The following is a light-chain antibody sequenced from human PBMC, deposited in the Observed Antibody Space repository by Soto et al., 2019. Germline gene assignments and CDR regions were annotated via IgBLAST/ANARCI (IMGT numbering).Light chain of an antibody. CDR3: QQYGLSPRT. V-gene: IGKV3-20*01. CDR2: ASS. Sequence: EIVLTQSPGTLSLSPGERATLSCRASQSVSSSYLAWYQQTPGQAPRLFIYASSIRATGIPDRFSGSGSGTDFTLTISRLEPEDFAVYYCQQYGLSPRTFGRGTKVEIK. CDR1: QSVSSSY. J-gene: IGKJ1*01.